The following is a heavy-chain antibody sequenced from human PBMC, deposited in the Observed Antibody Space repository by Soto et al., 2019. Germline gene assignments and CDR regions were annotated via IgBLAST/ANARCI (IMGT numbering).Heavy chain of an antibody. CDR3: ARGHRITIFGVVADNWFDP. V-gene: IGHV4-31*03. D-gene: IGHD3-3*01. CDR1: GGSISSGGYY. CDR2: IYYSGST. Sequence: QVQLQESGPGLVKPSQTLSLTCTVSGGSISSGGYYWSWIRQHPGKGLEWIGYIYYSGSTYYNPSLKRRVTISVDTSKNQFSLKLSSVTAADTAVYYCARGHRITIFGVVADNWFDPWGQGTLVTVSS. J-gene: IGHJ5*02.